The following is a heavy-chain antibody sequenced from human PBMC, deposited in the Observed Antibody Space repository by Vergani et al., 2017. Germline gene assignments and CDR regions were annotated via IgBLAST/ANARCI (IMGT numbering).Heavy chain of an antibody. D-gene: IGHD2-8*02. CDR3: VRTEYCTGIACNTRFDS. CDR1: GFSFNTYW. J-gene: IGHJ5*01. V-gene: IGHV3-74*03. CDR2: IDEYGNRA. Sequence: EVQLVESGGGSVQSGGFLRLSCVASGFSFNTYWMHWVRQVPGKGLMGVARIDEYGNRATYGDFETGRFTISRDNAKNTVFLQMNNLRADDAGVYYCVRTEYCTGIACNTRFDSWGQGALVTVSS.